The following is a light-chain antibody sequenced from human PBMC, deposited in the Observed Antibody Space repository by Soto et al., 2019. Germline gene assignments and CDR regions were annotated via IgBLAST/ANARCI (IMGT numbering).Light chain of an antibody. CDR3: ATWDDSLSGRVV. CDR1: SSNIGSNY. J-gene: IGLJ3*02. V-gene: IGLV1-47*02. Sequence: QSVLTQPPSASGTPGQRVTISCSGSSSNIGSNYVYWYQQLPGTAPKLLIANDSHRPSGVPDRFSGSKSGTSASLAISGLRSDDEADYYCATWDDSLSGRVVFGGGTKLTVL. CDR2: NDS.